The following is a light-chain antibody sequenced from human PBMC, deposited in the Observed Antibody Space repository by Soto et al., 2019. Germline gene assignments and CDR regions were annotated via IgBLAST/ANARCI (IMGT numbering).Light chain of an antibody. CDR3: QQYGSSPT. CDR1: QNINSNF. V-gene: IGKV3-20*01. CDR2: GAS. J-gene: IGKJ4*01. Sequence: EIVLTQSPGTLSLSPGERATLSCRASQNINSNFLTWYQQKPGQAPRLFIYGASNRATGIPDRFSGSGSGTDFTLTISRLEPEDFAVYYCQQYGSSPTCGGGTKVESK.